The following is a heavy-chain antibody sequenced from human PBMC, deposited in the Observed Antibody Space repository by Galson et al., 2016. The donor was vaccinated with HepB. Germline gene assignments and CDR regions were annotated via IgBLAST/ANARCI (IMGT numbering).Heavy chain of an antibody. CDR2: VHYRGAT. CDR3: ARNILYNHGGDAFDT. V-gene: IGHV4-28*01. D-gene: IGHD1-14*01. CDR1: GYSANTATW. Sequence: LSLTCTVSGYSANTATWWVWIRQPPGKGLEWIGYVHYRGATYYNSSLKSRVTMSVDTAKNQFSLELHSLSAADTAVYYCARNILYNHGGDAFDTWGQGTMVTVSS. J-gene: IGHJ3*02.